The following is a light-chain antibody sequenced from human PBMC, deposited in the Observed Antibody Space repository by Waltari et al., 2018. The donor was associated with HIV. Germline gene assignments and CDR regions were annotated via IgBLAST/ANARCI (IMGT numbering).Light chain of an antibody. J-gene: IGLJ2*01. CDR3: AAWDSTLGLEV. V-gene: IGLV1-51*02. CDR2: ANT. CDR1: DSNIGKNH. Sequence: QSALTQPPSVSAAPGQKITISCSGNDSNIGKNHVSWYHHLPGTAPKLLIYANTKRPSSLSTRFSGSKSATSATLGITGLQTGDEGDYFCAAWDSTLGLEVFGGGTRLTVL.